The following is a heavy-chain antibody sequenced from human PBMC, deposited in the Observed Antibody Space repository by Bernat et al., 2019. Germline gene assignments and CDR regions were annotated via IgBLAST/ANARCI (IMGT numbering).Heavy chain of an antibody. Sequence: EVQLVESGGGLVQPGGSLRLSCAASGFTFSSYDMHWVRQATGKGLEWVSAIGTAGDTYYPGSVKGRFTISRENAKNSLYLQMNSLRAGDTAVYYCARTPADGGGLWYFDLWGRGTLVTVSS. V-gene: IGHV3-13*04. J-gene: IGHJ2*01. D-gene: IGHD1-26*01. CDR2: IGTAGDT. CDR3: ARTPADGGGLWYFDL. CDR1: GFTFSSYD.